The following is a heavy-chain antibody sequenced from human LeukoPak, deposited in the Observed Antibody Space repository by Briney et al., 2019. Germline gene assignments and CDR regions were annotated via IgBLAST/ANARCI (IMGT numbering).Heavy chain of an antibody. CDR1: GFTVSSNY. CDR2: IYSGGST. J-gene: IGHJ6*03. CDR3: ASEFRAQDYMDV. V-gene: IGHV3-53*01. Sequence: GGSLRLSCAASGFTVSSNYMSWVRQAPGKGLEWVSVIYSGGSTYYADSVKGRFTISRDNSKNTLYLQMNSLRAEDTAVYYCASEFRAQDYMDVWGKGTTVTISS. D-gene: IGHD3-10*01.